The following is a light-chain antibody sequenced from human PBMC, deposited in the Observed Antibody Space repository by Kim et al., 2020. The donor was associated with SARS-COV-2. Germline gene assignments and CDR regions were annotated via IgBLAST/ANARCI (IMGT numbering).Light chain of an antibody. CDR3: NSRDSNDNVV. CDR1: SMRSYY. CDR2: GKN. J-gene: IGLJ2*01. Sequence: VTLGPKVRRTRQGHSMRSYYAIWHQQKQRQGPILVIYGKNNRPSGIPDRFSGSSSGNTASLNNTGTQAGDEADYYCNSRDSNDNVVFGGGTQLTVL. V-gene: IGLV3-19*01.